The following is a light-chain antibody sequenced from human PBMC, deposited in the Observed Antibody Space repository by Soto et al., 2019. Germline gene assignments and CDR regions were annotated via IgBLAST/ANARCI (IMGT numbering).Light chain of an antibody. J-gene: IGKJ1*01. CDR3: QQYNSYPRT. CDR2: DAS. CDR1: QSISSW. Sequence: DIQMTQSPSTLSASVGDRVTITCRASQSISSWLAWYQQKPGKAPKLLIYDASSLESGFPSRFSGSGSGTEFTLSISSRQPDDFATYYCQQYNSYPRTFGQGTKVEIK. V-gene: IGKV1-5*01.